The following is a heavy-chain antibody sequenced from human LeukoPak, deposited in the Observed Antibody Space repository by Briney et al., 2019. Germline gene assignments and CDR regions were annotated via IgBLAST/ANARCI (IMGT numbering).Heavy chain of an antibody. Sequence: PGGSLRLSCAASGFTFSSYSMNWVRQAPGKGLEWVSYISSSGSTIYYADSVKGRFTISRDNAKNSLYLQMNSLRAEDTAMYYCAKDDDWGRFNHWGQGTLVTVSS. V-gene: IGHV3-48*04. CDR3: AKDDDWGRFNH. CDR2: ISSSGSTI. CDR1: GFTFSSYS. J-gene: IGHJ1*01. D-gene: IGHD3-16*01.